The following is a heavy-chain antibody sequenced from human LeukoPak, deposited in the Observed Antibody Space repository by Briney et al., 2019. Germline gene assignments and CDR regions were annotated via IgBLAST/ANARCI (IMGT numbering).Heavy chain of an antibody. CDR3: VIYDAKSSGGRYFDY. Sequence: SVKVSCKASGGTFSSYAISWVRQAPGQGLEWMGGIIPIFGTANYAQKFQGRVTITADESTSTAYMELSSLRSEDTAVYYCVIYDAKSSGGRYFDYWGREPWSPSPQ. D-gene: IGHD3-16*01. CDR2: IIPIFGTA. CDR1: GGTFSSYA. V-gene: IGHV1-69*13. J-gene: IGHJ4*02.